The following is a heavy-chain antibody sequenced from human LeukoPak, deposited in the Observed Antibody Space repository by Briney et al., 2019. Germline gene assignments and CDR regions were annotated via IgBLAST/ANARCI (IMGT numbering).Heavy chain of an antibody. V-gene: IGHV3-21*01. CDR1: GFTFSSYS. CDR2: ISSSSSYI. J-gene: IGHJ4*02. CDR3: AKGSSGYDSAFDY. Sequence: GGSLRLSCAASGFTFSSYSMNWVRQAPGKGLEWVSSISSSSSYIYYADSVKGRFTISRDNSKNTLYLQMNSLRAEDTAVYYCAKGSSGYDSAFDYWGQGTLVTVSS. D-gene: IGHD5-12*01.